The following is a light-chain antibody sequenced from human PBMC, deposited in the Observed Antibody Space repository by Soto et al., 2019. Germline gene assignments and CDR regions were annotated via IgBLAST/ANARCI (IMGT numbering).Light chain of an antibody. CDR3: QQRSNWPQT. CDR1: QNVANY. Sequence: HSLATLSLANRGRPTLTCRASQNVANYLDWYQQKPGQAPRLLIYESSNRATGIAARFSGSGSGTDFTLTISSLEPEDFAVYYCQQRSNWPQTFGQGSIVDVK. J-gene: IGKJ1*01. CDR2: ESS. V-gene: IGKV3-11*01.